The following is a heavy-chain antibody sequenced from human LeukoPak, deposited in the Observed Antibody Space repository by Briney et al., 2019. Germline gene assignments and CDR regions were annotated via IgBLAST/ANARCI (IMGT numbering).Heavy chain of an antibody. D-gene: IGHD1-26*01. CDR3: ARANSGNWFDP. V-gene: IGHV3-74*01. J-gene: IGHJ5*02. CDR1: GFTFNSYG. Sequence: GGSLRLSVAASGFTFNSYGRDWVRQAPGKGLVWVSHINGDGRTTNYADSVKGRFIISRDNAKNTLYLQMNSLRAEDTAVYYCARANSGNWFDPWGQGTLVTVSS. CDR2: INGDGRTT.